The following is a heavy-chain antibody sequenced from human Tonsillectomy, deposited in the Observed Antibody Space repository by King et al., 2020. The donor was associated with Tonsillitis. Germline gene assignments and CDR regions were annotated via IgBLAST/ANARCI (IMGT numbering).Heavy chain of an antibody. CDR2: ISWNSGTI. CDR1: GFSFDDYA. Sequence: VQLVESGGALVQPGRSLRLSCAASGFSFDDYAMHWVRQAPGKGLEWVSGISWNSGTIGYAASVKGRFTISRDNAKNFLYLQMNSLRAEDTALYYCTKDPDYYDSSTSWGQGTLVTVSS. D-gene: IGHD3-22*01. J-gene: IGHJ4*02. CDR3: TKDPDYYDSSTS. V-gene: IGHV3-9*01.